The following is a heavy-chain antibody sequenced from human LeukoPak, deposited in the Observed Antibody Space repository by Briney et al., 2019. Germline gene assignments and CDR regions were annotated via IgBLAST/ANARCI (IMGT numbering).Heavy chain of an antibody. J-gene: IGHJ3*02. Sequence: SETLSLTCTVSGGSISSYYWSWIRQPAGKGLEWIGRIYTSGSTNYNPSLKSRVTISVDTSKNQFSLKLSSVTAADTAVYYCARTKELRDAFDIWGQGTMVTVSS. D-gene: IGHD3-10*01. CDR2: IYTSGST. CDR1: GGSISSYY. V-gene: IGHV4-4*07. CDR3: ARTKELRDAFDI.